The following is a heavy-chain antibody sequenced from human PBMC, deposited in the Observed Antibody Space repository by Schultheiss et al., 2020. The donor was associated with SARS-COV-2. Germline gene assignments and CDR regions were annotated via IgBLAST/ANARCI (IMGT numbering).Heavy chain of an antibody. D-gene: IGHD5-12*01. CDR2: IYSVDST. Sequence: GGSLRLSCAASGFTVSPNYMTWVRQAPGKGLEWVSVIYSVDSTYYADSVKGRFIISRDNSKNILYLQMNSLRDEDTAVYYCARVTSGNSAWFAGWFDPWGQGTLVTVSS. V-gene: IGHV3-66*01. CDR3: ARVTSGNSAWFAGWFDP. J-gene: IGHJ5*02. CDR1: GFTVSPNY.